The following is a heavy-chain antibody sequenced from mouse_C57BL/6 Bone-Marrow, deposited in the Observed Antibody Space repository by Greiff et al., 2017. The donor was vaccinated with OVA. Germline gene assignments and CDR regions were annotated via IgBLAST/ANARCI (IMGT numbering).Heavy chain of an antibody. Sequence: EVQLQQSGTVLARPGASVKMSCKTSGYTFTSYWMHWVKQRPGQGLEWIGAIYPGNSDTSYNQKFKGKAKLTAVTSASTAYMELSSLTNEDSADYYCTVQVSTTVDDWYFDVWGTGTTVTVSS. CDR3: TVQVSTTVDDWYFDV. V-gene: IGHV1-5*01. CDR2: IYPGNSDT. CDR1: GYTFTSYW. J-gene: IGHJ1*03. D-gene: IGHD1-1*01.